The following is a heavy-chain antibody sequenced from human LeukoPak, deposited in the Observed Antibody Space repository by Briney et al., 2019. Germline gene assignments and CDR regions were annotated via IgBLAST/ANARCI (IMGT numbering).Heavy chain of an antibody. CDR2: IYYTGST. D-gene: IGHD3-10*01. CDR3: ARAGNYYNY. V-gene: IGHV4-59*01. Sequence: SEILSLTCTVSGGSISSYYWSWIRQPPGKGLEWIGYIYYTGSTNYNPSLKSRVTISVDTSKNQFSLKLSSVTAADTAVYYCARAGNYYNYWGQGTLVTVSS. CDR1: GGSISSYY. J-gene: IGHJ4*02.